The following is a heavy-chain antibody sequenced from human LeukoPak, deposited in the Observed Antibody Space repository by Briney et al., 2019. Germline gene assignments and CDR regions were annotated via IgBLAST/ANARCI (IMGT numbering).Heavy chain of an antibody. V-gene: IGHV4-31*03. CDR3: ARFLDFWSGYSSFDY. CDR1: GGSISSGGYY. D-gene: IGHD3-3*01. J-gene: IGHJ4*02. CDR2: IYYSGST. Sequence: SETLSLTCTVSGGSISSGGYYWSWIRQHPGKGLEWIGYIYYSGSTYYNPSLKSRVTISVDTSKNQFSLKPSSVTAADTAVYYCARFLDFWSGYSSFDYWGQGTLVTVSS.